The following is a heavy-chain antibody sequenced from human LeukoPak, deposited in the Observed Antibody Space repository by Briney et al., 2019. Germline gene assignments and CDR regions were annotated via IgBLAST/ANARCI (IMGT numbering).Heavy chain of an antibody. CDR1: GLTFSSYA. J-gene: IGHJ4*02. CDR2: MSGSGGST. V-gene: IGHV3-23*01. CDR3: AGDGSGFGEGAAFLY. D-gene: IGHD3-22*01. Sequence: PGVSLRLPCAPSGLTFSSYAMSWARQAPGKGLEWVSAMSGSGGSTYYADCVNGRFNISRDNSKITLYLQMNSLRAEDTAVYYCAGDGSGFGEGAAFLYWGQGTLVTVSS.